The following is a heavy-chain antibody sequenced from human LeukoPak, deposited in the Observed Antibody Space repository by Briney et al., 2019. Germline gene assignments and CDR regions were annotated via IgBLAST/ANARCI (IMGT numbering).Heavy chain of an antibody. J-gene: IGHJ4*02. D-gene: IGHD3-9*01. CDR3: AKDSWDILTGLGDY. CDR2: IRYDGSNK. V-gene: IGHV3-30*02. CDR1: RFTFSSYI. Sequence: PGGSLRLSCAASRFTFSSYIMHWFRQAPGKGLEWVAFIRYDGSNKYYADSVKGRFTISRDNSKNTLYLQMNSLRAEDTAVYYCAKDSWDILTGLGDYWGQGTLVTVSS.